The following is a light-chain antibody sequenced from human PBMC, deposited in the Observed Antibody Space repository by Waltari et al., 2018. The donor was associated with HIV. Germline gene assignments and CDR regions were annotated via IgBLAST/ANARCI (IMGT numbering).Light chain of an antibody. V-gene: IGLV1-47*01. CDR3: AAWDDSLSGPV. Sequence: QSVLTQPPSASGTPGQRVTISCSGSSSNIGNNYVYWYHQLPGTAPKLRIYRSNQRPSGVPDRFSGSKSGTSASLAISGLRSEDEADYYCAAWDDSLSGPVFGGGTKLTVL. CDR1: SSNIGNNY. CDR2: RSN. J-gene: IGLJ3*02.